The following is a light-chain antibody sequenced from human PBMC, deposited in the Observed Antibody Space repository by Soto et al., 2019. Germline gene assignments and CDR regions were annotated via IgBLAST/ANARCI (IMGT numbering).Light chain of an antibody. Sequence: QSALTQPASVSGSPGQSITISCTGTSSDVGGYNYVSWYQQHPGKAPKLMIDEVSNRPSGVSNRFSGSKSGNTASLTISGLQAEDAADYYCSSYTSSSTLYVFGTGTKLTVL. CDR1: SSDVGGYNY. CDR2: EVS. CDR3: SSYTSSSTLYV. V-gene: IGLV2-14*01. J-gene: IGLJ1*01.